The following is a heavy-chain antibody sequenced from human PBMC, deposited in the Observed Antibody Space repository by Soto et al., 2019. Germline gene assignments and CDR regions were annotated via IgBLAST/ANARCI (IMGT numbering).Heavy chain of an antibody. Sequence: SETLSLTCTVSGGSISSGGYYWSWIRQHPGKGLEWIGYIYYSGSTYYNPSLKSRVTISVDTSKNQFSLKLSSVTAADTAVYYCARHGRDGYNGAFDYWSQGTLVTVSS. V-gene: IGHV4-31*02. D-gene: IGHD5-12*01. J-gene: IGHJ4*02. CDR3: ARHGRDGYNGAFDY. CDR1: GGSISSGGYY. CDR2: IYYSGST.